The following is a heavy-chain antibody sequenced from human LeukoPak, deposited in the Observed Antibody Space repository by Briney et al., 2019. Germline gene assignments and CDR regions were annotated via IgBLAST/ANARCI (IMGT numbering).Heavy chain of an antibody. CDR3: ARICSGGSCSFDL. J-gene: IGHJ2*01. D-gene: IGHD2-15*01. CDR2: INPSGGST. CDR1: GYTFTSYY. V-gene: IGHV1-46*01. Sequence: ASVKVSCKASGYTFTSYYMHWVRQAPGQGLKWMGIINPSGGSTSYAQKFQGRVTMTRDMSTSTVYMELSSLRSEDTAVYYCARICSGGSCSFDLWGRGTLVTVSS.